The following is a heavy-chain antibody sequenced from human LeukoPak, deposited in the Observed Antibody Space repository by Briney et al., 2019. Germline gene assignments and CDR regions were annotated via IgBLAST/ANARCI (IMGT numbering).Heavy chain of an antibody. CDR3: AKDTMTSPRYFDY. V-gene: IGHV3-23*01. CDR1: GITVSNYG. D-gene: IGHD3-22*01. CDR2: ISGSGGGT. J-gene: IGHJ4*02. Sequence: PGGSLRLSCAVSGITVSNYGMSWVRQAPGKGLEWVAGISGSGGGTNYADSVKGRFTISRDNSKNTLYLQMNSLRAEDTAVYYCAKDTMTSPRYFDYWGQETLVTVSS.